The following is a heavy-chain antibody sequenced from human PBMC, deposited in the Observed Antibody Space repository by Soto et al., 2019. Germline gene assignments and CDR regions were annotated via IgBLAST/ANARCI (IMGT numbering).Heavy chain of an antibody. D-gene: IGHD2-2*01. CDR3: SIGSWSAETFDV. CDR1: GGTFSTYT. Sequence: QVHLEQSGAAVKKPGSSVKVSCKAAGGTFSTYTLIWVRQAPGQGLEWMGRIIPMLTVTNSAQKFQGRVTLTADKYTSTAFMELTSLTSEDTAVYYCSIGSWSAETFDVWGQGTMVTVSS. V-gene: IGHV1-69*02. CDR2: IIPMLTVT. J-gene: IGHJ3*01.